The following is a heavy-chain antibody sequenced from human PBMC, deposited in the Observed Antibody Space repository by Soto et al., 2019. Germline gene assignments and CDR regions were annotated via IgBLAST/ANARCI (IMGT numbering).Heavy chain of an antibody. CDR1: GGTFSTYA. V-gene: IGHV1-69*12. D-gene: IGHD1-26*01. Sequence: QVQLVQSGAAVKKPGSSVKVSCKASGGTFSTYAISWVRQAPGQGLEWMGGVIPIFGTANYAQKFQGRLTITADESTSTAYMELSSLRSEDTAAYYCARATIVGVLLFDCWGQGTLVTVSS. CDR3: ARATIVGVLLFDC. CDR2: VIPIFGTA. J-gene: IGHJ4*02.